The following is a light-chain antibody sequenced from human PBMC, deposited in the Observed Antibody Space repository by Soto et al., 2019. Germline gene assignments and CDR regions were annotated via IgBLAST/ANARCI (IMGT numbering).Light chain of an antibody. CDR2: DVS. V-gene: IGLV2-14*01. J-gene: IGLJ1*01. CDR3: SSYTSSSTRV. CDR1: SSVVGRYNY. Sequence: QSALTQPASVSGSPGQSITISCTGTSSVVGRYNYVSWYQQHPGKAPKLMIYDVSNRPSGVSNRFSGSKSGNTASLTISGLQAEDEADYYCSSYTSSSTRVFGTGTKVTVL.